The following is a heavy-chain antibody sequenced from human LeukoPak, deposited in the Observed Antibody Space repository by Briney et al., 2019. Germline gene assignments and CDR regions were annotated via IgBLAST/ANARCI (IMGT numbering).Heavy chain of an antibody. CDR2: IYSDGRT. J-gene: IGHJ6*03. V-gene: IGHV3-66*01. CDR3: ARGGGSGSYYNDFFGYYYYMDV. CDR1: GFTVSSNY. D-gene: IGHD3-10*01. Sequence: GGSLRLSCAASGFTVSSNYMSWVRQAPGKRLEWVSVIYSDGRTFYADSLKGRFIISRDNSKNTLFLQMNSLRAEDTAVYYCARGGGSGSYYNDFFGYYYYMDVWGKGTTVTISS.